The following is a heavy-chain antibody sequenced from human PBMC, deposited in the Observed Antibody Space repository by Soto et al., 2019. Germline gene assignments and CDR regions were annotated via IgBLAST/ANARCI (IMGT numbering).Heavy chain of an antibody. V-gene: IGHV4-59*12. J-gene: IGHJ6*02. D-gene: IGHD2-2*02. CDR2: IYYSGST. CDR3: ARASRSEDIVVVPAAIPYYYYGMDV. CDR1: GGSISSYY. Sequence: SETLSLTCTVSGGSISSYYWSWIRQPPGKGLEWIGYIYYSGSTNYNPSLKSRVTISVDTSKNQFSLKLSSVTAADTAVYYCARASRSEDIVVVPAAIPYYYYGMDVWGQGTTVTVSS.